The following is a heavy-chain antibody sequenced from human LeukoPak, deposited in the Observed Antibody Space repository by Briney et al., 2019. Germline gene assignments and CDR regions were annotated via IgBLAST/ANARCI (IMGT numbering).Heavy chain of an antibody. V-gene: IGHV3-30-3*01. CDR2: ISYDGSNK. CDR1: GFTFSSYA. D-gene: IGHD3-22*01. J-gene: IGHJ4*02. CDR3: ASEPNNDYYDSSGIKLG. Sequence: GGSLRLSCAASGFTFSSYAMHWVRQAPGKGLEWVAVISYDGSNKYYADSVKGRFTISRDNSKNTLYLQMNSLRAEDTAVYYCASEPNNDYYDSSGIKLGWGQGTLVTVSS.